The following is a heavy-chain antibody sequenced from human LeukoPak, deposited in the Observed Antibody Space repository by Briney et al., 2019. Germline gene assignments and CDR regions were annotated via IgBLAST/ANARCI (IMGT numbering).Heavy chain of an antibody. Sequence: GGSLRVSCAASGFSLSNYCMHWVRQAPGKGLMWVSQISPDGSQTFYADSVKGRFTISRDNAKNTLFLQMDSLRAEDTALYYCVRSLRSADFWGQGTLVTVSS. CDR1: GFSLSNYC. CDR2: ISPDGSQT. CDR3: VRSLRSADF. J-gene: IGHJ4*02. V-gene: IGHV3-74*01.